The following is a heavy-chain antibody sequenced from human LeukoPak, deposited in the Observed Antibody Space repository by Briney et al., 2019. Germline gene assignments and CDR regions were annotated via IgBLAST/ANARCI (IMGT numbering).Heavy chain of an antibody. D-gene: IGHD6-13*01. CDR1: GYSFTTYW. CDR2: MYLGDSDT. J-gene: IGHJ4*02. V-gene: IGHV5-51*01. Sequence: GESLKISCKGSGYSFTTYWIGWVRQMPGKGLEWMAIMYLGDSDTRYSPPFQGQVTMSADRSINTAYLQWTSLEASDTAMYYRTTTPTGTSSWDYWAQGTLVTVSS. CDR3: TTTPTGTSSWDY.